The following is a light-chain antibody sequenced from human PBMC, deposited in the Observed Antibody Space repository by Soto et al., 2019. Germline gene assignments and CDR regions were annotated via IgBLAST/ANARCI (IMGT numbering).Light chain of an antibody. CDR1: QSISNC. J-gene: IGKJ1*01. Sequence: IQMTQSPSSLSASVGDRVTITCRASQSISNCLNWYQQKPGRAPELLIYGAYSLQSGVPSRFSGSGSGTDFTPTISSLQPEDFGSYYCQHMRTFGQGTKVDIK. V-gene: IGKV1-39*01. CDR2: GAY. CDR3: QHMRT.